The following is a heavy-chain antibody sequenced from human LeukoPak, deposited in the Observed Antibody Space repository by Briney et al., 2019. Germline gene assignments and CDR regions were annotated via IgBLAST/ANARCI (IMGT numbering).Heavy chain of an antibody. CDR2: INHSGST. J-gene: IGHJ3*02. CDR1: GGSFSGYY. V-gene: IGHV4-34*01. CDR3: ARYAEYRYSSGWFHI. Sequence: SETLSLTCAVYGGSFSGYYWSWIRQPPGKGLEWIGEINHSGSTNYNPSLKSRVTISVDTSKNQFSLKLSSVTAADTAVYYCARYAEYRYSSGWFHIWGQGTMVTVSS. D-gene: IGHD6-19*01.